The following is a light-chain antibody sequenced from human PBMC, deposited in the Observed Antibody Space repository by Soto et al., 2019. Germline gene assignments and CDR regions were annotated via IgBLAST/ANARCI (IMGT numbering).Light chain of an antibody. J-gene: IGLJ1*01. CDR1: SSDVVDYPY. Sequence: QSVLAQPASVSGSPGQSITISCTGTSSDVVDYPYVSWYQQHPGEVPKLIIYEVTNRPSGVTSRFSGSKSENTASLTISGLQAEDEADYYCSSYSATNTLVFXGGTKLTVL. CDR3: SSYSATNTLV. CDR2: EVT. V-gene: IGLV2-14*01.